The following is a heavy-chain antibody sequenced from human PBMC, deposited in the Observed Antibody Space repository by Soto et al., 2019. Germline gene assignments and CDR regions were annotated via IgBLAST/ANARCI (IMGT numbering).Heavy chain of an antibody. D-gene: IGHD5-12*01. CDR1: GYTFTNYA. V-gene: IGHV1-3*01. CDR3: ARVSGYYLPDY. Sequence: ASVKVSWKASGYTFTNYATHWVRQAPGQRLEWMGWINAGNGNTKYSQKFQGRVTITRDTSASTAYMELSSLRSEDTAVYYCARVSGYYLPDYWGQGTLVTVSS. CDR2: INAGNGNT. J-gene: IGHJ4*02.